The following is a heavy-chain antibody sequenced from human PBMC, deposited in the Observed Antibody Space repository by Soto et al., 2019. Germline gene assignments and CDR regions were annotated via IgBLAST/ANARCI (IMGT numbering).Heavy chain of an antibody. V-gene: IGHV1-24*01. CDR3: ATDFGYCSSTSCYTFDY. CDR1: GYTLTELS. Sequence: ASVKVSCKVSGYTLTELSMHWVRQAPGKGLEWMGGFDPEDGETIYAQKFQGRVTMTEDTSTDTAYMELSSLRSEDTAVYYCATDFGYCSSTSCYTFDYWGQGTLVTVSS. CDR2: FDPEDGET. J-gene: IGHJ4*02. D-gene: IGHD2-2*02.